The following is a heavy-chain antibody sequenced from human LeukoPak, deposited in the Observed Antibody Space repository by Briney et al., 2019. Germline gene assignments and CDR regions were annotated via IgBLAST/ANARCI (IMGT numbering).Heavy chain of an antibody. D-gene: IGHD3-3*01. CDR3: ASVLRFLEWSFLQH. Sequence: SEQVSCKVSGYTLNELSMHGVRQAAAKGLDGMGGVDLEDGETIYAQKFQGRVTMTEDTSTDTASMKLSSLRSEDTAVYYCASVLRFLEWSFLQHWGQGTLVTVSS. J-gene: IGHJ1*01. CDR1: GYTLNELS. CDR2: VDLEDGET. V-gene: IGHV1-24*01.